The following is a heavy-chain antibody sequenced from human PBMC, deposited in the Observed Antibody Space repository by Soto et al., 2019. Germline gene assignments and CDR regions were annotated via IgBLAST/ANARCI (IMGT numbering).Heavy chain of an antibody. D-gene: IGHD6-25*01. V-gene: IGHV1-2*02. CDR1: GYTFTDYH. CDR2: INANNGGA. CDR3: AREGGSETLQPSYNWFDT. Sequence: ASVKVSCKASGYTFTDYHIHWVRQAPGQGLEFMGWINANNGGAGSAQQFQGRVTVTRDTSITAVYMELSNLRSDDTAVYYCAREGGSETLQPSYNWFDTWGQGTLVTVSS. J-gene: IGHJ5*02.